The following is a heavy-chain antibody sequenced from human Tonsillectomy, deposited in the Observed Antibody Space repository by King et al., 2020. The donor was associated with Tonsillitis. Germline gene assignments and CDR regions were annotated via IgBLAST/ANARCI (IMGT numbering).Heavy chain of an antibody. V-gene: IGHV4-39*01. CDR2: FFHSGST. J-gene: IGHJ4*02. Sequence: QLQESGPGLVKPSETLSLTCTVSGGSISSNNYYWGWIRQPPGKGLEGIGTFFHSGSTYYNSSLRSRVTITVDTTKNQVSLKLNSVTAADTAVYYFARLTYYDRSGYYGYYFDYWGQGTLVTVSS. D-gene: IGHD3-22*01. CDR1: GGSISSNNYY. CDR3: ARLTYYDRSGYYGYYFDY.